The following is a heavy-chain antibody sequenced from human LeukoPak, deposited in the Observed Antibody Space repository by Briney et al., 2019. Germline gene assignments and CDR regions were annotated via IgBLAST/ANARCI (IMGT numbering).Heavy chain of an antibody. CDR2: IYYSGST. CDR1: GGSISSYY. V-gene: IGHV4-59*12. D-gene: IGHD4-23*01. J-gene: IGHJ1*01. Sequence: PSETLSLTCTVSGGSISSYYWSWIRQPPGKGLEWIGYIYYSGSTNYNPSLKSRVTISVDTSKNQFSLTLTSVTAADTAVYYCARYLDYGGNSRVFQHWGQGTLVTVSS. CDR3: ARYLDYGGNSRVFQH.